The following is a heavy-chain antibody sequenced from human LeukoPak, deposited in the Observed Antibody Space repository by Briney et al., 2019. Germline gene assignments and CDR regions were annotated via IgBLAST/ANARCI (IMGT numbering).Heavy chain of an antibody. CDR2: INHSGST. CDR3: ARVWSSGYTKDY. CDR1: GGSFSGYY. Sequence: SETLSLTCAVYGGSFSGYYWSWIRQPPGKGLEWIGEINHSGSTNYNPSLKSRVTISVDTSKNQFSLKLSSVTAADTAVYYCARVWSSGYTKDYWGQGTLVTVSS. J-gene: IGHJ4*02. D-gene: IGHD3-22*01. V-gene: IGHV4-34*01.